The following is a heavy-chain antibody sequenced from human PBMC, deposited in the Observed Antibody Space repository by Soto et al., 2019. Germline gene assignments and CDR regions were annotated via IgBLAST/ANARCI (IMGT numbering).Heavy chain of an antibody. V-gene: IGHV3-21*01. D-gene: IGHD2-21*02. CDR3: ARLLTASYYYYGMDA. CDR2: ISSSSSYI. Sequence: GGSLRLSCAASGFTFSSYSMNWVRQAPGKGLEWVSSISSSSSYIYYADSVKGRFTISRDNAKNSLYLQMNSLRAEDTAVYYCARLLTASYYYYGMDAWGQGTTVTVSS. J-gene: IGHJ6*02. CDR1: GFTFSSYS.